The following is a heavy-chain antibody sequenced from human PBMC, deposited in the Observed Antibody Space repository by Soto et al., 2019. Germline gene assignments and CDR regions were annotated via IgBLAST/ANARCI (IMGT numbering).Heavy chain of an antibody. V-gene: IGHV4-59*01. Sequence: PSETLSLTCTVSGGSISSYCWSWIRQPPGKGLEWIGYIYYSGSTNYNPSLKSRVTISVDTSKNQFSLKLSSVTAADTAVYYCARGWIAAAGRGVYYGMDVWGQGTTVTVSS. CDR1: GGSISSYC. J-gene: IGHJ6*02. CDR3: ARGWIAAAGRGVYYGMDV. D-gene: IGHD6-13*01. CDR2: IYYSGST.